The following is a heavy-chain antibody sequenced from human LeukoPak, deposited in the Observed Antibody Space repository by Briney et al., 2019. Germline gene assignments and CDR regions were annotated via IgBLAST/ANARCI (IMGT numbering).Heavy chain of an antibody. Sequence: GRSLRLSCAASGFTFSSCGMHWVRQAPGKGLEWVAVISYDGSNKYYADSVKGRFTISRDNSKNTLYLQMNSLRAEDTAMYYCAKNRWELLNYFDYWGQGTLVTVSS. V-gene: IGHV3-30*18. CDR2: ISYDGSNK. J-gene: IGHJ4*02. CDR3: AKNRWELLNYFDY. CDR1: GFTFSSCG. D-gene: IGHD1-26*01.